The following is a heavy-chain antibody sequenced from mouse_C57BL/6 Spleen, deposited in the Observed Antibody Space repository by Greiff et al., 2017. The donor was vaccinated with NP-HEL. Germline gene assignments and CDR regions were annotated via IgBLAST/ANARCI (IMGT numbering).Heavy chain of an antibody. CDR1: GYTFTSYW. J-gene: IGHJ2*01. CDR3: AGLRYPYFDY. D-gene: IGHD1-1*01. Sequence: QVQLQQPGAELVRPGTSVKLSCKASGYTFTSYWMHWVKQRPGQGLEWIGVIDPSDSYTNYNQKFKGKATLTVDTSSSTAYMQLSSLTSEDSAVYYCAGLRYPYFDYWGQGTTLTVSS. CDR2: IDPSDSYT. V-gene: IGHV1-59*01.